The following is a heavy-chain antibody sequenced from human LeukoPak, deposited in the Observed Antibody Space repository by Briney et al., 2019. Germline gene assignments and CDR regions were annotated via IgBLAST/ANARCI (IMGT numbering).Heavy chain of an antibody. CDR1: GGSISSYY. J-gene: IGHJ5*02. D-gene: IGHD6-13*01. CDR3: ARMSSAIAAAGRGWFDP. CDR2: IYYSGST. Sequence: SETLSLTCTVSGGSISSYYWSWIRQPPGKGLVWIGYIYYSGSTNYNPSLKSRVTISVDTSKNQFSLKLSSVTAADTAVYYCARMSSAIAAAGRGWFDPWGQGTLVTVSS. V-gene: IGHV4-59*01.